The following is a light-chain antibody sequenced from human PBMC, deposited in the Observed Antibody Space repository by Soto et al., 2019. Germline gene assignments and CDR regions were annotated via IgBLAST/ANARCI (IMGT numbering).Light chain of an antibody. V-gene: IGKV1-17*01. Sequence: DIQMTQSPSSLSASVGDRVTITCRASQGIRNDLGWYQQKPGKAPKRLIYAASSLQSGVPSRFSGSGSGSEFTLTISSLQPENFATDYFLQHNSYLFTWTFGQGTKVEIK. J-gene: IGKJ1*01. CDR3: LQHNSYLFTWT. CDR2: AAS. CDR1: QGIRND.